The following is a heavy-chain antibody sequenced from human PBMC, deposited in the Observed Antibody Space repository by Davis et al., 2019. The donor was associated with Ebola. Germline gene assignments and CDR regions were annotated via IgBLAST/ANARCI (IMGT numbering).Heavy chain of an antibody. CDR2: ISGSGGST. Sequence: GGSLRLSCAASGFTVSSNYMSWVRQAPGKGLEWVSAISGSGGSTYYADSVKGRFTISRDNSKNTLYLQMNSLRAEDTAVYYCARAPGYSYGDYWGQGTLVTVSS. CDR1: GFTVSSNY. CDR3: ARAPGYSYGDY. D-gene: IGHD5-18*01. J-gene: IGHJ4*02. V-gene: IGHV3-23*01.